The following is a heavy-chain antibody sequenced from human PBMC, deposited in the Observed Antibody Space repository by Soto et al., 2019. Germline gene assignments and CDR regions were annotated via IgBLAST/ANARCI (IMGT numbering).Heavy chain of an antibody. CDR2: IYYSGST. D-gene: IGHD6-25*01. V-gene: IGHV4-31*03. Sequence: QVQLQESGPGLVKPSQTLSLTCTVSGGSISSGGYYWSWIRQHPGNGLEWIGYIYYSGSTYYNPSLKSRVTISVDTSKNQFSLKLSSVTAADTAVYYCARAGGVEKRTNDPWGSGDHWYFDLWGRGTLVTVSS. CDR1: GGSISSGGYY. J-gene: IGHJ2*01. CDR3: ARAGGVEKRTNDPWGSGDHWYFDL.